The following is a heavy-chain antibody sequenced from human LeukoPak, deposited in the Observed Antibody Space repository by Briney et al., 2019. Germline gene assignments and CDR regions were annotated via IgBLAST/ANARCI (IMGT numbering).Heavy chain of an antibody. V-gene: IGHV1-2*02. CDR1: GYTFTGYY. CDR2: INPNSGGT. J-gene: IGHJ4*02. D-gene: IGHD6-13*01. Sequence: GASVKVSCKASGYTFTGYYMHWVRQAPGQGLEWMGWINPNSGGTNYAQEFQGRVTMTRDTSISTAYMELSRLRSDDTAVYYCARRIAAAGRGVEFDYWGQGTLVTVSS. CDR3: ARRIAAAGRGVEFDY.